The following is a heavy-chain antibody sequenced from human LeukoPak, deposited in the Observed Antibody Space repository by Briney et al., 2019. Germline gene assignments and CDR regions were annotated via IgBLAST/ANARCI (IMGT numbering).Heavy chain of an antibody. J-gene: IGHJ4*02. D-gene: IGHD3-22*01. CDR1: GYTFTSYD. Sequence: ASVKVSCKASGYTFTSYDINWVRQATGQGLEWMGWMNPNSGNTGYAQKFQGRVTMTRNTSISTAYMELSSLRSEDTAVYYCARELPPYYYDSSGPIFDYWGQGTLVTVSS. CDR3: ARELPPYYYDSSGPIFDY. CDR2: MNPNSGNT. V-gene: IGHV1-8*01.